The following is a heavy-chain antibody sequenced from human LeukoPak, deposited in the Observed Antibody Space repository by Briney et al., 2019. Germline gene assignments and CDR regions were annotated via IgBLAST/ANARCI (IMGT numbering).Heavy chain of an antibody. Sequence: SSETLSLTCNVSGGSIINYYWTWVRQPPGKGLEWIGYIYDYGTTNYNPSLKSRVTISVDTSKNQFSLSLTSVTAADTAVYYCARGIRYGNDFWGQGTLVTASS. CDR1: GGSIINYY. V-gene: IGHV4-59*01. D-gene: IGHD6-13*01. CDR2: IYDYGTT. J-gene: IGHJ4*02. CDR3: ARGIRYGNDF.